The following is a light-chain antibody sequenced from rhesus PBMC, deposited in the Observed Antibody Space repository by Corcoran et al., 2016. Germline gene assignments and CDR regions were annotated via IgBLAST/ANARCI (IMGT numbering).Light chain of an antibody. CDR1: QSVSSY. CDR3: QHGYGTPRT. CDR2: GAS. V-gene: IGKV3S11*01. J-gene: IGKJ1*01. Sequence: QVILTQSPATLSLSPGERATLSCRASQSVSSYLAWYQQKPGQAPRLLIYGASSRATGIPDRFMGRGSGTDFTLTISSLQPEDVATYYCQHGYGTPRTFGQGTKVEIK.